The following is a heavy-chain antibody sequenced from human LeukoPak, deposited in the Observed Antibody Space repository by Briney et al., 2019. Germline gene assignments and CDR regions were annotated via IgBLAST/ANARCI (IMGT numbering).Heavy chain of an antibody. V-gene: IGHV4-59*01. J-gene: IGHJ3*02. CDR2: IYYSGST. D-gene: IGHD3-10*02. Sequence: SETLSLTCTVSGDSINSYYWSWIRQPPGKGLEWIAYIYYSGSTNYNPSLKSRVTISVDTSKNQFSLKLNSMTAADTAVYYCARSVVRGVPNGFEIWGQGTMVTVSS. CDR1: GDSINSYY. CDR3: ARSVVRGVPNGFEI.